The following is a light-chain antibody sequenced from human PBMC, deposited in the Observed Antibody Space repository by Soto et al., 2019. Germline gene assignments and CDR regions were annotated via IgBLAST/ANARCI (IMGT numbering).Light chain of an antibody. Sequence: QSVLAQPPSVSGAPGQRVTISCTGSSSNIGAGYDVHWYQQLPGTAPKLLIYGNSNRPSGVPHRFSGSKSGTSASLAITGLQAEDEADYYCQSYDSSLSGYLVFGGGTKVTVL. CDR1: SSNIGAGYD. CDR2: GNS. J-gene: IGLJ2*01. CDR3: QSYDSSLSGYLV. V-gene: IGLV1-40*01.